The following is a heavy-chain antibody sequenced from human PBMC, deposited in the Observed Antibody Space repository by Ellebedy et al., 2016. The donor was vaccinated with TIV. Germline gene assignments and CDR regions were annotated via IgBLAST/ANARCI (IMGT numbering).Heavy chain of an antibody. Sequence: ASVKVSCKASGGTFSSYVISWVRQAPGQGLEWVGGFIPIFGTAKYAQRFQGRVTITADESTSTAYMGLSSLRSEDTAVYYCAGVPSRLTLDSSGYWGFYGMDVWGQGTTVTVSS. D-gene: IGHD3-22*01. V-gene: IGHV1-69*13. CDR2: FIPIFGTA. CDR3: AGVPSRLTLDSSGYWGFYGMDV. CDR1: GGTFSSYV. J-gene: IGHJ6*02.